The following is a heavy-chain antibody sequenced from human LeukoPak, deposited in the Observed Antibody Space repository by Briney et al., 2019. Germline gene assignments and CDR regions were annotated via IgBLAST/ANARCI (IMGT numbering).Heavy chain of an antibody. CDR2: IYYSGST. CDR1: GGSISSYY. CDR3: VREAKYCSGGSCLYYYYYYYMDV. J-gene: IGHJ6*03. Sequence: SETLSLTCTVSGGSISSYYWSWIRQPPGKGLEWIGYIYYSGSTHYNPSLKSRVTISVDTSKNQFSLKLSSVTAADTAVYYCVREAKYCSGGSCLYYYYYYYMDVWGKGTTVTVSS. V-gene: IGHV4-59*12. D-gene: IGHD2-15*01.